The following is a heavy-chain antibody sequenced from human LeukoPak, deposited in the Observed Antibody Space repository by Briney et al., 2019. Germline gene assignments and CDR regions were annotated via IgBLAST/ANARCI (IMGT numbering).Heavy chain of an antibody. D-gene: IGHD1-14*01. Sequence: GGSLRLSCAASGLIVSRNYMGWVRQAPGRGLEWVSVFYSDGSIYVADSVKGRFTISKDTSKNTVYLQMNSLRVEDTAVHYCAREALTNSRLPYGMDVWGQGTTVTVSS. CDR2: FYSDGSI. CDR1: GLIVSRNY. V-gene: IGHV3-53*01. J-gene: IGHJ6*02. CDR3: AREALTNSRLPYGMDV.